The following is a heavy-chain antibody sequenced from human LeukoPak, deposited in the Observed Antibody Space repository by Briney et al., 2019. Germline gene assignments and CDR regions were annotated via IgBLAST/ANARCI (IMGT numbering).Heavy chain of an antibody. D-gene: IGHD1-7*01. V-gene: IGHV3-48*03. CDR3: ARVELAPYYYYMDA. CDR2: ISSSGSTI. J-gene: IGHJ6*03. CDR1: GFSISSYE. Sequence: GGSLRLSCAASGFSISSYEMNWVRQAPGKGLEWVSYISSSGSTIYYADSVKGRFTISRDNAKNSLYLQMNGLRAEDTAVYYCARVELAPYYYYMDAWGKGTTVTVSS.